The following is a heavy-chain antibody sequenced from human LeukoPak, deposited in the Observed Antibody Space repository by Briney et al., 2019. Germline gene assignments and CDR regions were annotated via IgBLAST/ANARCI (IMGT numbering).Heavy chain of an antibody. CDR3: ASQMVPEFLPDY. CDR2: IKQDGSEK. J-gene: IGHJ4*02. CDR1: GFTFSSYW. D-gene: IGHD3-10*01. V-gene: IGHV3-7*01. Sequence: GGSLRLSCAASGFTFSSYWMTWVRQAPGKGLEWVGNIKQDGSEKYYVDSVKGRFTISRDNAKNSLYLQMNSLRAEDTAVYYCASQMVPEFLPDYWGQGTLVTVSS.